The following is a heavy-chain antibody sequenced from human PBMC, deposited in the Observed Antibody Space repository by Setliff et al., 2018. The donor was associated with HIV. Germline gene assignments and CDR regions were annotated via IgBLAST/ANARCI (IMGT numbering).Heavy chain of an antibody. CDR2: FSAYNGNT. V-gene: IGHV1-18*01. CDR1: GYTFTSYG. Sequence: ASVKVSCKASGYTFTSYGISWVRQAPGQGLEWMGWFSAYNGNTNYAQKLQGRVTMTTDTSTSTAYMELRSLRSDDTAVYYCARDQGVGYNFWSGYYNWFDPWGQGTLVTVSS. J-gene: IGHJ5*02. CDR3: ARDQGVGYNFWSGYYNWFDP. D-gene: IGHD3-3*01.